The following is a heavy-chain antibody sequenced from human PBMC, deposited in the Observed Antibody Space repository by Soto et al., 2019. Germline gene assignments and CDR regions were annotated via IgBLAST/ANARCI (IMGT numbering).Heavy chain of an antibody. CDR3: AKDFQWLETLHYGMDV. CDR2: ISGSGGST. CDR1: GFTFSSYA. V-gene: IGHV3-23*01. J-gene: IGHJ6*02. D-gene: IGHD6-19*01. Sequence: EVQLLESGGGLVQPGGSLRLSCAASGFTFSSYAMSWVRQAPGKGLEWVSAISGSGGSTYYADSVKGRFTISRDNSKNTLYRQMNSLRAEDTAVYYCAKDFQWLETLHYGMDVWGQGTTVTVSS.